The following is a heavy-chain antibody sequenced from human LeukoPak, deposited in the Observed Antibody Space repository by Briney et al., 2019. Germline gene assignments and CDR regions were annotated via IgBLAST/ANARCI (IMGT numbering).Heavy chain of an antibody. Sequence: GGSLRLSCAASGFTFSNYYMHWVRQAPGKGLVWVSRINSDERSTNYADSVKGRFTISRDNSKNTLYLQMNSLRAEDTAVYYCAKDTIAAAGIKWYYFDYWGQGTLVTASS. D-gene: IGHD6-13*01. CDR2: INSDERST. V-gene: IGHV3-74*01. CDR1: GFTFSNYY. CDR3: AKDTIAAAGIKWYYFDY. J-gene: IGHJ4*02.